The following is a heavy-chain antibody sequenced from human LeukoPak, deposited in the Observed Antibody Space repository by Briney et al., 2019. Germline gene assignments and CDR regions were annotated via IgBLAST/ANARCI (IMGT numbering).Heavy chain of an antibody. CDR2: IYPGAYDT. D-gene: IGHD3-10*01. CDR3: ARGDGRRGFYFDY. J-gene: IGHJ4*02. CDR1: GYSFTNYW. V-gene: IGHV5-51*01. Sequence: GEALKISCKGSGYSFTNYWIGWVRQIPGKGLEGMGIIYPGAYDTRYSPSFDGQVTVSADKSINSAWLKWNSLKASDTAMYYCARGDGRRGFYFDYWGQGTLVTVSS.